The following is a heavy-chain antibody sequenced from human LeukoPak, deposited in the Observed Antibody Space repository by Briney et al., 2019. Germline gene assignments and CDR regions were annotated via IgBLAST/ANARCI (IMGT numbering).Heavy chain of an antibody. J-gene: IGHJ4*02. D-gene: IGHD3-10*01. CDR1: GGTFSSYA. CDR2: INPNSGGT. Sequence: ASVKVSCRASGGTFSSYAISWVRQAPGQGLEWMGWINPNSGGTNYAQKFQGRVTMTRDTSISTAYMELSRLRSDDTAVYYCARDFPRITMVRGTPRWFDYWGQGTLVTVSS. CDR3: ARDFPRITMVRGTPRWFDY. V-gene: IGHV1-2*02.